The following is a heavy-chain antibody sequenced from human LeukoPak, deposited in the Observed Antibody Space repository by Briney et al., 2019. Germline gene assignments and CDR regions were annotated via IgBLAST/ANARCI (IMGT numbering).Heavy chain of an antibody. CDR2: ISGGGGTT. J-gene: IGHJ1*01. CDR3: AKDSGPYTSGYYGH. Sequence: GGSLTLSCAASGFTFSSYAMSWVRQAPGKRLEWVSAISGGGGTTYSADSVQGRFTISRDNSKNTLFLQMNSLRAEDTAVYYCAKDSGPYTSGYYGHWGQGTVGPVSS. CDR1: GFTFSSYA. V-gene: IGHV3-23*01. D-gene: IGHD3-22*01.